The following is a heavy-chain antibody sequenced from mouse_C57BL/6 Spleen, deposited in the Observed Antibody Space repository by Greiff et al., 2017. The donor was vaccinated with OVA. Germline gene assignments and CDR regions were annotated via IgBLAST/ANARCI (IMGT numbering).Heavy chain of an antibody. V-gene: IGHV5-17*01. Sequence: DVKLVESGGGLVKPGGSLKLSCAASGFTFSDYGMHWVRQAPEKGLEWVAYISSGSSTIYYADTVKGRFTISRDNAKNTLFLQMTSLRSEDTAMYYCARGYGSRAFDYWGQGTTLTVSS. CDR3: ARGYGSRAFDY. CDR2: ISSGSSTI. J-gene: IGHJ2*01. D-gene: IGHD1-1*01. CDR1: GFTFSDYG.